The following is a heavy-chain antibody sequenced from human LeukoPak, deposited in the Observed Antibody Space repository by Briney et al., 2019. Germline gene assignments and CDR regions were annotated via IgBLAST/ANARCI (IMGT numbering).Heavy chain of an antibody. J-gene: IGHJ5*02. Sequence: PSETLSLTCTVSGGSISSSSYYWGWIRQPPGKGLEWIGSIYYSGSTYYNPSLKSRVTISVDTSKNQFSLKLSSVTAADTAVYYCARDLGGVVPAASENWFDPWGQGTLVTISS. CDR1: GGSISSSSYY. CDR2: IYYSGST. D-gene: IGHD2-2*01. CDR3: ARDLGGVVPAASENWFDP. V-gene: IGHV4-39*07.